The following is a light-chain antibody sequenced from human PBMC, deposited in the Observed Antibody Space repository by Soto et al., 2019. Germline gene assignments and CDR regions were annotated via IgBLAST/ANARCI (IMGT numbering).Light chain of an antibody. CDR3: SSYTGSSINTVV. CDR1: SSDVGKYNY. Sequence: QSALTQPASVSGSPGQSITISCTGTSSDVGKYNYVSWYQQHPAKAPKLMIFEVSNRPSGASNRFSGSKSGNTASLTISGLQAEDEAEYYRSSYTGSSINTVVFGGGTKLTVL. CDR2: EVS. J-gene: IGLJ2*01. V-gene: IGLV2-14*01.